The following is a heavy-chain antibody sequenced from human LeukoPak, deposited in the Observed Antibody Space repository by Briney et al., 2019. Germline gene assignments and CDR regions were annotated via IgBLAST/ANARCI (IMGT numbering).Heavy chain of an antibody. V-gene: IGHV1-3*01. CDR3: ARAVVVVAASPLGY. J-gene: IGHJ4*02. D-gene: IGHD2-15*01. CDR1: GYTFTSYA. Sequence: ASVKVSCKASGYTFTSYAMHWVRQAPGQRLEWMGWINAGNGNTKYSQKFQGRVTITRDTSASTAYMELSSLRSEDAAVYYCARAVVVVAASPLGYWGQGTLVTVSS. CDR2: INAGNGNT.